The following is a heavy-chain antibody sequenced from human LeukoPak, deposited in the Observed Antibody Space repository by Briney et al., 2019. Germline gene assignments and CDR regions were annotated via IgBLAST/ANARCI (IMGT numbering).Heavy chain of an antibody. CDR3: AKDRGIAVKINWFDP. J-gene: IGHJ5*02. CDR2: ISGSGGST. V-gene: IGHV3-23*01. CDR1: GFTFSSYA. D-gene: IGHD6-19*01. Sequence: GGSLRLSCAASGFTFSSYAMSWVRQAPGKGLEWVSAISGSGGSTYYADSVKGRFTISRDNSENTLYLQMNSLRAEDTAVYYCAKDRGIAVKINWFDPWGQGTLVTVSS.